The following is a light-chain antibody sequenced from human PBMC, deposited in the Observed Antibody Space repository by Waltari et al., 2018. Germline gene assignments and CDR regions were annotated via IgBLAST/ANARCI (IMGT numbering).Light chain of an antibody. CDR1: QSVSTW. V-gene: IGKV1-5*03. CDR2: KAS. J-gene: IGKJ1*01. Sequence: DIQMTQSPSTLSASVGARVTMTCRAIQSVSTWVAWYQQIPGTAPKLIISKASPFQTGVPSRFSGSGSGTEFRLTISGVQSEDLGTYYCQQYMTYWTFGQGTRVEI. CDR3: QQYMTYWT.